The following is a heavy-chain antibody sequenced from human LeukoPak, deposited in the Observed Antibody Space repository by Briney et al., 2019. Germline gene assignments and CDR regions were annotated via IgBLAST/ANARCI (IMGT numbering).Heavy chain of an antibody. CDR3: AKDFEGSRSYHCPFDY. V-gene: IGHV3-30*18. J-gene: IGHJ4*02. Sequence: PGRSLRLSCAASGFTFSNYGMHWVRQAPGKGLEWMTVISYDGSNKYYADSVKGRFTISRDNSKNTLFLQMNSLRAEDTALYFCAKDFEGSRSYHCPFDYWGQETLVTVSS. CDR1: GFTFSNYG. CDR2: ISYDGSNK. D-gene: IGHD3-10*01.